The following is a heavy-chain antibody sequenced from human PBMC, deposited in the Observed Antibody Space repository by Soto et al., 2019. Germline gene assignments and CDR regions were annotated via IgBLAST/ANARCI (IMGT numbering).Heavy chain of an antibody. CDR1: GGSLSSHY. Sequence: SETLSLTCIVSGGSLSSHYWSWIRQPAGKGLEWIGRIYDTGSTNYNPSLKSRLTMSVDTSKNQFSLKMNSVIAADTAVYYCAREATFIASGYFDLWGRGTLVTVSS. CDR3: AREATFIASGYFDL. D-gene: IGHD6-13*01. J-gene: IGHJ2*01. V-gene: IGHV4-4*07. CDR2: IYDTGST.